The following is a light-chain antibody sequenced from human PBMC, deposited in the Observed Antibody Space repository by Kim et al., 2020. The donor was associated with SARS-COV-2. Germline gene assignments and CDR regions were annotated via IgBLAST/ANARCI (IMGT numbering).Light chain of an antibody. Sequence: DIQMTQSPSTLSASVGDRVTITCRASQSISSWLAWYQQKPGKAPKLLIYKASSLECGVPSRFSGSGSGTEFTLTISSLQPDDFATYYCQQYNSSPWTFGQGTKVDIK. CDR1: QSISSW. CDR2: KAS. J-gene: IGKJ1*01. V-gene: IGKV1-5*03. CDR3: QQYNSSPWT.